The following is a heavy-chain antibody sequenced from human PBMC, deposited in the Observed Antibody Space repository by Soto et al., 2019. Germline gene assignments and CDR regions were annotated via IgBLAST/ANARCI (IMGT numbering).Heavy chain of an antibody. CDR3: ARWSDNKVVDP. CDR2: IWYDGSNK. J-gene: IGHJ5*02. CDR1: GFTFSNHG. Sequence: QVPLVESGGGVVQPGRSLRLSCAASGFTFSNHGMHWVRQAPGKGLEWVAVIWYDGSNKYYADSVKGRFTISRDNSKNMLYLQMNSLRAEDTAVYYCARWSDNKVVDPWGQGTLVTVSS. D-gene: IGHD1-26*01. V-gene: IGHV3-33*01.